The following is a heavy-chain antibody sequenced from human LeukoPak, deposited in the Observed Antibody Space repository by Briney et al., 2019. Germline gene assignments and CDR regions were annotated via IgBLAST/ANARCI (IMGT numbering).Heavy chain of an antibody. Sequence: GSLRLSCVASGFTFSDAWVNWIRQPPGKGLEWIGYIYYSGSTNYNPSLKSRVTISVDTSKNQFSLKLSSVTAADTAVYYCARGRWLQRVGFDYWGQGTLVTVSS. CDR2: IYYSGST. D-gene: IGHD5-24*01. V-gene: IGHV4-59*01. J-gene: IGHJ4*02. CDR1: GFTFSDAW. CDR3: ARGRWLQRVGFDY.